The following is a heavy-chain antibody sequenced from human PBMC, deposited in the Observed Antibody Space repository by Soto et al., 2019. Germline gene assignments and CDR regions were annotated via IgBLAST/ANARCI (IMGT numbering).Heavy chain of an antibody. Sequence: EVQLVESGGGLVQPGRSLRLSCAASGFTFDDYAMHWVRQAPGKGLEWVSGISWNSGSIGYADSVKGRFTISRDNAKNSLYLQMNSLSSEDTALYYCAKDPLGCSSAGCYPSHFDYWGQGTLVTVSS. D-gene: IGHD2-2*01. CDR1: GFTFDDYA. J-gene: IGHJ4*02. CDR3: AKDPLGCSSAGCYPSHFDY. CDR2: ISWNSGSI. V-gene: IGHV3-9*01.